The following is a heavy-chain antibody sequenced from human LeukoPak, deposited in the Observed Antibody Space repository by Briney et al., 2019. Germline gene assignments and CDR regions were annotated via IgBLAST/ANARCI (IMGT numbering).Heavy chain of an antibody. CDR3: AKDHEDYGSSYFCAFDV. D-gene: IGHD3-10*01. V-gene: IGHV3-23*01. Sequence: PGGSLILSCVGSGFGFSRFAMTWVRQAPGKGLEWVSGISGSGGSTYYADSAKGRFSISRDNSKNTVYLQMSSLRAEDTAVYYCAKDHEDYGSSYFCAFDVWGQGTMVTVSS. J-gene: IGHJ3*01. CDR1: GFGFSRFA. CDR2: ISGSGGST.